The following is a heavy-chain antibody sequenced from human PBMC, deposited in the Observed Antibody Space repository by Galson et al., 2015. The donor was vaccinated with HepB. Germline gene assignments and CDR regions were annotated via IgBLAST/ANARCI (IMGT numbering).Heavy chain of an antibody. CDR3: ARDGGGLRELEWLSPNEALDY. D-gene: IGHD3-3*01. Sequence: LRLSCAASGFTFSNYGMHWVRQAPGKGLEWVALIWFDGSKEYYADSVKGRFTTSRDNSNNTLFLQMNSLRAEDTAVYYCARDGGGLRELEWLSPNEALDYWGQGILVTVAS. V-gene: IGHV3-33*01. CDR2: IWFDGSKE. CDR1: GFTFSNYG. J-gene: IGHJ4*02.